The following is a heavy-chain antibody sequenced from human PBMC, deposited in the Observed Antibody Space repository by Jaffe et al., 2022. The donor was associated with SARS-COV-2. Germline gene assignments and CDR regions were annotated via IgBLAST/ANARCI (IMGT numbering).Heavy chain of an antibody. J-gene: IGHJ4*02. D-gene: IGHD3-10*01. CDR2: INPSGGST. Sequence: QVQLVQSGAEVKKPGASVKVSCKASGYTFTSYYMHWVRQAPGQGLEWMGIINPSGGSTSYAQKFQGRVTMTRDTSTSTVYMELSSLRSEDTAVYYCARAGVLLWFGELSPYFDYWGQGTLVTVSS. V-gene: IGHV1-46*01. CDR1: GYTFTSYY. CDR3: ARAGVLLWFGELSPYFDY.